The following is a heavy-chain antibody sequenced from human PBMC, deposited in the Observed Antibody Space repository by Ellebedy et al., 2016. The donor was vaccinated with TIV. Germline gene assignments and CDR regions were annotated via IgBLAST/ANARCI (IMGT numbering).Heavy chain of an antibody. CDR2: IMSDGITT. J-gene: IGHJ3*02. CDR3: ARGREGAFDI. V-gene: IGHV3-74*01. Sequence: GESLKISCAASGFTFSNYWMYWVRQGPGKGLVWVSRIMSDGITTSYADSVKGRFTISRDNAKNTLYLQVNSRRAEDTAVYYCARGREGAFDIWGQGTTVTVSS. CDR1: GFTFSNYW.